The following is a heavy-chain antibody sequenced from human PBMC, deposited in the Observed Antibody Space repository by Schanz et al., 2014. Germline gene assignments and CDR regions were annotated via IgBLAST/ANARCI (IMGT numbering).Heavy chain of an antibody. Sequence: EGQLVEPGGGLIQPGGSLRLSCAVPGFSVSTNYMSWARQAPGKGMEWISSLYINAGSTRYADSVKGRFFISRASSKNTLFLQMNSLRADDTAIYFCARDEGRDGYNLAFDVWGQGTLVTVSS. CDR2: LYINAGST. CDR1: GFSVSTNY. J-gene: IGHJ3*01. V-gene: IGHV3-53*01. CDR3: ARDEGRDGYNLAFDV. D-gene: IGHD2-21*01.